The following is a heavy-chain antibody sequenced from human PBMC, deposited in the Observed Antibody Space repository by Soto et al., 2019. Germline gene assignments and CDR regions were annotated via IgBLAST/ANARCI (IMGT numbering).Heavy chain of an antibody. J-gene: IGHJ6*02. CDR1: GFTFSNYY. Sequence: GGSLRLSCAASGFTFSNYYMSWVRQAPGKGLEWVSYISSIGTNRYYAQKFQGRVTMTRDTSISTAYMELSNLRSEDTAIYYCARGVDAGVDVWGQGTTVTVSS. D-gene: IGHD1-1*01. V-gene: IGHV3-11*01. CDR3: ARGVDAGVDV. CDR2: ISSIGTNR.